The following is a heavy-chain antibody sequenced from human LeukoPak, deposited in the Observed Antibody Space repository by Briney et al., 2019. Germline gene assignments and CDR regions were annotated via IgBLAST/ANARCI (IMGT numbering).Heavy chain of an antibody. CDR1: GFTFSSYW. V-gene: IGHV3-7*01. J-gene: IGHJ4*02. Sequence: GGSLRLSCAASGFTFSSYWMNWVRQAPWKGLEWVANINGDGRDKYYVGSVRGRFTISRDNADNALYLQMNSLRGDDTALYYCARGVDSAIDWWGQGTLVTVSS. CDR2: INGDGRDK. D-gene: IGHD3-9*01. CDR3: ARGVDSAIDW.